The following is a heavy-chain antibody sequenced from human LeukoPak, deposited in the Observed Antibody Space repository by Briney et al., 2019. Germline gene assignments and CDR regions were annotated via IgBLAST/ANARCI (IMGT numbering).Heavy chain of an antibody. D-gene: IGHD3-10*01. CDR3: AGGCGSGRLGDYFDY. V-gene: IGHV4-39*01. CDR1: GGSISSSSYY. Sequence: PSETLSLTCTVSGGSISSSSYYWGWIRQPPGKGLEWIGSIYYSGSTYYNPSLKSRVTISVDTSKNQFSLKLSSVTAADTAVYYCAGGCGSGRLGDYFDYWGQGTLVTVSS. CDR2: IYYSGST. J-gene: IGHJ4*02.